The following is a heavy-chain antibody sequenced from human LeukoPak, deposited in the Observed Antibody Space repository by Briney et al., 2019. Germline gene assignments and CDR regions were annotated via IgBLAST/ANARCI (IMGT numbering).Heavy chain of an antibody. Sequence: PSETLSLTCAVSGGSISRSSFYWGWIRQPPGKGLEWIGYIYYSGSTNYNPSLRSRVTISVDTSKNQFSLKLSSVTAADTAVYYCARRQSSEITIFGVVPPGDYYYYYMDVWGKGTTVTVSS. V-gene: IGHV4-61*05. CDR2: IYYSGST. D-gene: IGHD3-3*01. CDR3: ARRQSSEITIFGVVPPGDYYYYYMDV. CDR1: GGSISRSSFY. J-gene: IGHJ6*03.